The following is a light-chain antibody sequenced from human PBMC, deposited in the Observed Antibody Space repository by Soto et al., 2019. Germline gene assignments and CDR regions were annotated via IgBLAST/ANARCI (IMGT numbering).Light chain of an antibody. Sequence: QSVLTQPASLSGSPAQSITISCTGTSSDVGGYNYVSWYQHHPGKATVLMSLVVSNRPPGLSEGFSGSKSGNTASLTISGLQPEDEADYYCSSYTTSNTRQIVFGTGTRSPS. CDR1: SSDVGGYNY. J-gene: IGLJ1*01. CDR2: VVS. CDR3: SSYTTSNTRQIV. V-gene: IGLV2-14*03.